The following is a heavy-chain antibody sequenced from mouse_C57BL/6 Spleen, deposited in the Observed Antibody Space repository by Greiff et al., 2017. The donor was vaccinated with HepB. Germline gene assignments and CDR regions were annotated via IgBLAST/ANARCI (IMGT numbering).Heavy chain of an antibody. CDR2: INYDGSST. Sequence: EVKLVESEGGLVQPGSSMKLSCTASGFTFSDYYMAWVRQVPEKGLEWVANINYDGSSTYYLDSLKSRFIISRDNAKNILYLQMSSLKSEDTATYYCAREGFPFAYWGQGTLVTVSA. J-gene: IGHJ3*01. CDR1: GFTFSDYY. V-gene: IGHV5-16*01. CDR3: AREGFPFAY.